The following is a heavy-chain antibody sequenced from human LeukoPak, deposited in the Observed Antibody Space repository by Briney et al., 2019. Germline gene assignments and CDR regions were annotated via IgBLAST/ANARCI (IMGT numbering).Heavy chain of an antibody. Sequence: GGSLRLSCAASGFTFSSYAMSWVRQAPGKGLEWVSAISGSGGSIYYADSVKGRFTISRDNSKNTLYLQMNSLRAEDTAVYYCAKDRGNQTGVYFDYWGQGTLVTVSS. J-gene: IGHJ4*02. CDR3: AKDRGNQTGVYFDY. V-gene: IGHV3-23*01. D-gene: IGHD4-23*01. CDR2: ISGSGGSI. CDR1: GFTFSSYA.